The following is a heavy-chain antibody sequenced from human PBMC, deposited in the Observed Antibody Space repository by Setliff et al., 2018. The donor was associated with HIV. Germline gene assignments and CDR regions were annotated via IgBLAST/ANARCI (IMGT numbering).Heavy chain of an antibody. CDR1: GGSISSGSYY. CDR3: ARDLVIMFGGVSGDVFDI. D-gene: IGHD3-16*01. CDR2: IYSSGST. V-gene: IGHV4-61*02. J-gene: IGHJ3*02. Sequence: PSETLSLTCTVSGGSISSGSYYWSWIRQPAGKGLEWIGRIYSSGSTKYNPSLKSRVTISVDTSKNQFSLRLSSVTAADTAVYYCARDLVIMFGGVSGDVFDIWGQGTMVTVS.